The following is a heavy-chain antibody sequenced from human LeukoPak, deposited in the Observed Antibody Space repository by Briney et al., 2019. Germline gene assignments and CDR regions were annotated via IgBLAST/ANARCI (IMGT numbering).Heavy chain of an antibody. CDR2: ISYDGSNK. CDR3: ARVGSGNYYDSSAYLGRFDP. Sequence: GGSLRLSCAASGFTFSSYAMHWVRQAPGKGLEWVAVISYDGSNKYYADSVKGRFTISRDNSKNTLYLQMNSLRAEDTAVYYCARVGSGNYYDSSAYLGRFDPWGQGTLVTVSS. V-gene: IGHV3-30*04. D-gene: IGHD3-22*01. CDR1: GFTFSSYA. J-gene: IGHJ5*02.